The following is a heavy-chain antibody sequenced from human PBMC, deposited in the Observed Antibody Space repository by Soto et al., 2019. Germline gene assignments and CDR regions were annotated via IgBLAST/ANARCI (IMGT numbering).Heavy chain of an antibody. CDR3: ARGPYYYDSSGYLDFDY. Sequence: GASVKVSCKASGYTFTGYYMHWVRQAPGQGLEWMGWINPNSGGINYAQKFQGRVTMTRDTSISTAYMELSRLRSDDTAVYYCARGPYYYDSSGYLDFDYWGQGTLVTVSS. CDR2: INPNSGGI. D-gene: IGHD3-22*01. V-gene: IGHV1-2*02. CDR1: GYTFTGYY. J-gene: IGHJ4*02.